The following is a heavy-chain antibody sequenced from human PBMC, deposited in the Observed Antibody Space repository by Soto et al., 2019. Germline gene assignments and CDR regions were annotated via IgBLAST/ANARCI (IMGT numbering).Heavy chain of an antibody. CDR3: ASPLKWSGYYIAFDY. D-gene: IGHD3-3*01. J-gene: IGHJ4*02. Sequence: QVQLLQSGAEVKKPGSSVKVSCKASGATFSSFAFSWVRQAPGQGLEWMGVIIPIFDKINYAQKFQGRVTITADESTRTAYMELSSLTSEDTAVYYCASPLKWSGYYIAFDYWGQGTLVIVSS. V-gene: IGHV1-69*01. CDR1: GATFSSFA. CDR2: IIPIFDKI.